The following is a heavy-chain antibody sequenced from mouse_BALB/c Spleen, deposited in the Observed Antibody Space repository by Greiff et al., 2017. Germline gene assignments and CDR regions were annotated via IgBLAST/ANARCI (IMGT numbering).Heavy chain of an antibody. J-gene: IGHJ3*01. CDR2: ILPGSGST. D-gene: IGHD2-4*01. Sequence: VKLVESGAELMKPGASVKISCKATGYTFSSYWIEWVKQRPGHGLEWIGEILPGSGSTNYNEKFKGKATFTADTSSNTAYMQLSSLTSEDSAVYYCASGLRRAWFADWGQGTLVTVSA. V-gene: IGHV1-9*01. CDR1: GYTFSSYW. CDR3: ASGLRRAWFAD.